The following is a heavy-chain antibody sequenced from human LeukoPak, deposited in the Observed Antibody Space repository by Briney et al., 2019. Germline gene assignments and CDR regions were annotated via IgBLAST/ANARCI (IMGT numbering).Heavy chain of an antibody. CDR1: GYTFTGYY. Sequence: ASVKVSCKASGYTFTGYYMHWVRQAPGQGLEWMGWINPNSGGTNYAQKFQGRVTITRDTSISTAYMELSRLRSDDTAVYYCARAPQLERPDFDYWGQGTLVTVSS. J-gene: IGHJ4*02. CDR3: ARAPQLERPDFDY. D-gene: IGHD1-1*01. CDR2: INPNSGGT. V-gene: IGHV1-2*02.